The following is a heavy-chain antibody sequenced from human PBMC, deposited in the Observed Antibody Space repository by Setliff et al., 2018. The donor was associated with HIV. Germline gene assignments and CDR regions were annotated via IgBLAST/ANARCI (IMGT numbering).Heavy chain of an antibody. D-gene: IGHD4-17*01. CDR1: GGTFKNDV. CDR3: ARGSLLRRTVSNLFETVDYWDYYLDV. CDR2: ITPVFGTA. V-gene: IGHV1-69*13. J-gene: IGHJ6*03. Sequence: EASVKVSCKASGGTFKNDVISWVRQAPGQGLEWMGGITPVFGTANYAQKFQGRVTIIADESTSTAYMEISNLRSEDTAVYYCARGSLLRRTVSNLFETVDYWDYYLDVWGKGTTVTVSS.